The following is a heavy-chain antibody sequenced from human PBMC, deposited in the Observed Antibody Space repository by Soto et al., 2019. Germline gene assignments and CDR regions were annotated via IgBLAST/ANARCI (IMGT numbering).Heavy chain of an antibody. Sequence: QVQLVQSGAEVKKPGSSVKVSCKASGGTFSSYAISWVRQAPGQGLEWMGGIIPIFGTANYAQKFQGRVTITADKSTSTAYMELSSLRSEDTAVYYCARDGDYGDYVGYYYFDYWGQGTLVTVSS. J-gene: IGHJ4*02. CDR1: GGTFSSYA. CDR3: ARDGDYGDYVGYYYFDY. CDR2: IIPIFGTA. D-gene: IGHD4-17*01. V-gene: IGHV1-69*06.